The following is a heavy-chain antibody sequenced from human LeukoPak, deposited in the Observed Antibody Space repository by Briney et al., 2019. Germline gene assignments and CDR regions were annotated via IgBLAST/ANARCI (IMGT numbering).Heavy chain of an antibody. CDR3: AKGNYDSSGYYYFDY. Sequence: PGGSLRLSCAASGFTFSSYGMHWVRQAPGKGLGWVAVIWYDGSNKYYADSVKGRFTISRDNSKNTLYLQMNSLRAEDTAVYYCAKGNYDSSGYYYFDYWGQGTLVTVSS. D-gene: IGHD3-22*01. CDR2: IWYDGSNK. J-gene: IGHJ4*02. CDR1: GFTFSSYG. V-gene: IGHV3-33*06.